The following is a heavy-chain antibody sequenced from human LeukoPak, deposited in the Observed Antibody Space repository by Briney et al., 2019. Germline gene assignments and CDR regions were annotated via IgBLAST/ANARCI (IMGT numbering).Heavy chain of an antibody. CDR2: ISGSGDSA. V-gene: IGHV3-23*01. Sequence: PGGSLRLSCVASGFTFSSYAMSWVRQAPGKGLEWVSAISGSGDSAYYADSVKGRFIISRDNSKNMLYVQMSSLRAEDTAVYYCAKDLRSSTVRLFDPWGQGTLVTVSS. CDR3: AKDLRSSTVRLFDP. D-gene: IGHD6-13*01. CDR1: GFTFSSYA. J-gene: IGHJ5*02.